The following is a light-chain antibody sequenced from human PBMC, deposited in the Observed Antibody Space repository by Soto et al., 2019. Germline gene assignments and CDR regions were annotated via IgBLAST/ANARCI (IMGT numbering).Light chain of an antibody. Sequence: QSVLTQAPSVSGTPGQRVTISCSGSRSNIGSNTVNWYQQLPGTAPKLLIFNINQRPSGVPDRFSGSKSGTSASLAICGLQSEDEADYYCAAWDDSLNGSLVFGGGTKLTV. J-gene: IGLJ2*01. CDR1: RSNIGSNT. V-gene: IGLV1-44*01. CDR2: NIN. CDR3: AAWDDSLNGSLV.